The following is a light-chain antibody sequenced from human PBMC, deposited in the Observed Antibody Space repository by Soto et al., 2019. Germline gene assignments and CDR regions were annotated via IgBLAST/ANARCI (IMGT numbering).Light chain of an antibody. V-gene: IGLV1-40*01. CDR1: SSDIGAGFD. CDR3: QSYENSRTGFYV. CDR2: GNT. J-gene: IGLJ1*01. Sequence: QSVLTQPPSVSGAPGQRVTISCTGSSSDIGAGFDVHWYQHLPGTAPKLLIYGNTNRPSGVPGRFSGSKSGTSASLVITGLQAEDEAGYYCQSYENSRTGFYVFGTGTKLTVL.